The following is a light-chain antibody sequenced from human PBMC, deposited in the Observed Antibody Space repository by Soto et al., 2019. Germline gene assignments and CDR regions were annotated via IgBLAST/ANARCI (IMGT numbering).Light chain of an antibody. Sequence: EIVLTHSPATLSLSPGERATLSCRASRSVRSYLVWYQQKPGQAPRLLVYDASNRATGIPVRFSGSGSGTDFTLTISSLEPEDFAVYYCQQRSDWPLTFGQGTKLEIK. CDR3: QQRSDWPLT. V-gene: IGKV3-11*01. CDR2: DAS. J-gene: IGKJ2*01. CDR1: RSVRSY.